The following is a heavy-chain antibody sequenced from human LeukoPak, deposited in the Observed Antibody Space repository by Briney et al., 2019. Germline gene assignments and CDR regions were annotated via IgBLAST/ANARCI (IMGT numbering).Heavy chain of an antibody. V-gene: IGHV3-23*01. D-gene: IGHD6-19*01. CDR3: EKDGAQWRERHDC. J-gene: IGHJ4*02. CDR1: GFTFSSYA. Sequence: GGSLRLSCAASGFTFSSYAMSWVRQAPGKGLEWVSAISGSGGSTYYADSVKGRFTIPRDNSKNTLYLQMNSLRAEDPAVFYGEKDGAQWRERHDCWGQGTLVT. CDR2: ISGSGGST.